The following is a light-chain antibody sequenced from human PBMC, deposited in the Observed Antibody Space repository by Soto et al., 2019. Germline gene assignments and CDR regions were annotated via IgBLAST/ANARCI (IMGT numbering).Light chain of an antibody. CDR3: QQYNNWPPMYT. CDR1: QSVSSS. CDR2: GAS. J-gene: IGKJ2*01. V-gene: IGKV3-15*01. Sequence: EIVMTQSPATLSVSPGERATLSCRASQSVSSSLAWYQQKSGQAPRLLIYGASTRATGIPARFSGSGSGTEFTLTISSLQSEDFAVYYCQQYNNWPPMYTFGQGTKLEIK.